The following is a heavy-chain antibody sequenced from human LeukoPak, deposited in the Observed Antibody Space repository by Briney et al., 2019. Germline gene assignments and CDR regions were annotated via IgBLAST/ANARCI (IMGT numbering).Heavy chain of an antibody. V-gene: IGHV1-2*02. CDR1: GYTFTDYY. Sequence: ASVKVSCKASGYTFTDYYIHWMRQAPGQGLEGMGWINPNTDGANYAQKFQGRVTMTRDTSISTAYMDLSRLRSDDTAVYYCAREVVTTDNWFDPWGQGTLVTVSS. D-gene: IGHD5-12*01. CDR3: AREVVTTDNWFDP. CDR2: INPNTDGA. J-gene: IGHJ5*02.